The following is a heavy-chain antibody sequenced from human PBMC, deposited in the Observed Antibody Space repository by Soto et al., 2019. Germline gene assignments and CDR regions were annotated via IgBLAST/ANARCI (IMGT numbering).Heavy chain of an antibody. CDR2: INPNSGGT. Sequence: QVQLVQSGAEVKKPGASVKVSCKASGYTFTGYYMHWVRQAPGQGLEWMGWINPNSGGTNYAQKFQGWVTMTRDTSISTAYMELSRLRSDDTAVYYCARARGTVTTGAPYYYYYGMDVWGQGTTVTVSS. CDR3: ARARGTVTTGAPYYYYYGMDV. D-gene: IGHD4-17*01. V-gene: IGHV1-2*04. J-gene: IGHJ6*02. CDR1: GYTFTGYY.